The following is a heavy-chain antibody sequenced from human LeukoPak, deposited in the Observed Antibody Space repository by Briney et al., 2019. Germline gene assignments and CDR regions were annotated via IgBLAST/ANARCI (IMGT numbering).Heavy chain of an antibody. CDR2: IFPDDSDT. D-gene: IGHD7-27*01. Sequence: GESLKISCKGSGYNFASYWIGWVRQMPGKGLEWMGIIFPDDSDTRYSPSFQGQVTISADKSISTAYLQWSSLKAPDTAMYYCARIPLTGGDDYWGQGTLVTVSS. J-gene: IGHJ4*02. V-gene: IGHV5-51*01. CDR3: ARIPLTGGDDY. CDR1: GYNFASYW.